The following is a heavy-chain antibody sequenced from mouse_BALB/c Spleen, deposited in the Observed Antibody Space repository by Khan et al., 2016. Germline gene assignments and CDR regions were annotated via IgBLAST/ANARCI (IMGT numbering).Heavy chain of an antibody. CDR1: GFTFSSYA. D-gene: IGHD2-14*01. J-gene: IGHJ4*01. V-gene: IGHV5-6-5*01. Sequence: EVELVESGGNLVKPGGSLKLSCAASGFTFSSYAMSWVRQTPEKRLEWVASITSGGSTYYPDSVKGRFTISRDHDRNILYLQMSSLRSEDTAMYYCAGYYRYDEGYYYAMDYWGQGTSVTVSS. CDR3: AGYYRYDEGYYYAMDY. CDR2: ITSGGST.